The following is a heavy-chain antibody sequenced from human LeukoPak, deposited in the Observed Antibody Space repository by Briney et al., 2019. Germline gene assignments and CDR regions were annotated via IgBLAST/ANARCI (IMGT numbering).Heavy chain of an antibody. CDR2: ISSSSSYI. CDR3: ARVVRGWPLLDAFDI. J-gene: IGHJ3*02. Sequence: GGSLRLSCAASGCTFSSYSMTWVRQAPGKGLEWVSSISSSSSYIYYADSVKGRFTISRDNAENSLYLQMNSLRAEDTAVYYCARVVRGWPLLDAFDIWGQGTMVTVSS. CDR1: GCTFSSYS. V-gene: IGHV3-21*01. D-gene: IGHD6-19*01.